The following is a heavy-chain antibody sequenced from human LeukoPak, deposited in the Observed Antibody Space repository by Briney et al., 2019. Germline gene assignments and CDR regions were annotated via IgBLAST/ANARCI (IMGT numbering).Heavy chain of an antibody. CDR3: ARGSKTARGVPLVFDI. V-gene: IGHV3-66*01. CDR1: GFTVSSNY. D-gene: IGHD3-10*01. J-gene: IGHJ3*02. CDR2: LYSIGST. Sequence: GGSLRLSCAVSGFTVSSNYISWVRQAPGKGLEWVSVLYSIGSTYYADSVKGRFTISRDNSKNTVDLQMNSLRVEDTAVYYCARGSKTARGVPLVFDIWGRGTRVTASS.